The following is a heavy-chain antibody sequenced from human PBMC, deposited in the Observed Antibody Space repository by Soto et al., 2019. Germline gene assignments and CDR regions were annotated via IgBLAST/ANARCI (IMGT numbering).Heavy chain of an antibody. CDR3: ARALHTDDEECNYSFDY. CDR2: INSDGSST. J-gene: IGHJ4*02. Sequence: GGSLRLSCAASGFTFSSYWMRWVRQAPGKGLEWVSRINSDGSSTSYADSVKGRFTISRDNAKNTLYLKMNSRRAEDTAVYYCARALHTDDEECNYSFDYWGQGTLVTVSS. D-gene: IGHD4-4*01. CDR1: GFTFSSYW. V-gene: IGHV3-74*01.